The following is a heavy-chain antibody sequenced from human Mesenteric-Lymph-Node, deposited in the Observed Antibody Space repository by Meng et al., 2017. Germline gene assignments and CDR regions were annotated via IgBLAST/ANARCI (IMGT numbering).Heavy chain of an antibody. CDR3: ARGRSYCSGGSCSSEYYFDY. V-gene: IGHV1-2*06. D-gene: IGHD2-15*01. J-gene: IGHJ4*02. CDR2: LNPDSGGT. Sequence: QVQLVQSGAEVKKPGASVKVSCKASGYTFTGYFMFWVRLAPGQGLEWMGRLNPDSGGTNYAQKFQGRVTMTGDTSINTAYMELSSLRSDDAALCFCARGRSYCSGGSCSSEYYFDYWGQGTLVTVSS. CDR1: GYTFTGYF.